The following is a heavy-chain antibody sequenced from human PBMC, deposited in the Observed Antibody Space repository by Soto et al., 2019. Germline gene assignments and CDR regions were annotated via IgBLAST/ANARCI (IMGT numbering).Heavy chain of an antibody. Sequence: PAGSLKILSQGSGYSFTSYRIGWVLLIPGKSQEGMGIIYPGDSDTRYSPSFQGQVTISADKSISTAYLQWSSLKASDTAMYYCARGNRLKLPVGFDIGGQGTMVTVSS. D-gene: IGHD1-1*01. CDR3: ARGNRLKLPVGFDI. V-gene: IGHV5-51*01. J-gene: IGHJ3*02. CDR1: GYSFTSYR. CDR2: IYPGDSDT.